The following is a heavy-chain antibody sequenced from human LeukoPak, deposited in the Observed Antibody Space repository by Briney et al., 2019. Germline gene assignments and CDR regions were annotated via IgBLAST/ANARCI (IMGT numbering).Heavy chain of an antibody. CDR1: GYTFTSYG. Sequence: ASVKVSCKASGYTFTSYGISRVRQAPGQGLEWMGWISAYNGNTNYAQKLQGRVTMTTDTSTSTAYMELRSLRSDDTAVYYCARGLYDFWSGRFDYWGQGTLVTVSS. CDR3: ARGLYDFWSGRFDY. D-gene: IGHD3-3*01. CDR2: ISAYNGNT. J-gene: IGHJ4*02. V-gene: IGHV1-18*01.